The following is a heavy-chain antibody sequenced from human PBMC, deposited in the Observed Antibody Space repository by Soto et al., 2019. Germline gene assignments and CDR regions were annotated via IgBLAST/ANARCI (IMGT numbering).Heavy chain of an antibody. CDR1: GFTFSIYA. Sequence: AGGSLRLSCAASGFTFSIYAMSWVRQAPGKGLEWVSGIGNIDETYYADSVKGRFTISRDNLKNTLFLQMNSLRAEDTATYYCAKDRMDHNSVWDPFDVWGRGTLVTVSS. J-gene: IGHJ3*01. CDR3: AKDRMDHNSVWDPFDV. D-gene: IGHD1-20*01. V-gene: IGHV3-23*01. CDR2: IGNIDET.